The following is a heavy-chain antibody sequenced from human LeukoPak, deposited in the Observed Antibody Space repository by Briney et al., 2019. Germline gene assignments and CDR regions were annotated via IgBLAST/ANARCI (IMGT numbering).Heavy chain of an antibody. D-gene: IGHD4-23*01. J-gene: IGHJ5*02. CDR3: ARGRSVGRKLSRSFDP. CDR1: GGSINSYY. V-gene: IGHV4-59*12. CDR2: IHYTGST. Sequence: SETLSLTCTVSGGSINSYYWSWIRQPPGKGLKCIGYIHYTGSTNYNPSLKSRVTISVDTSKSQFSLKLSSVTAADTAVYYCARGRSVGRKLSRSFDPWGQGTLVTVSS.